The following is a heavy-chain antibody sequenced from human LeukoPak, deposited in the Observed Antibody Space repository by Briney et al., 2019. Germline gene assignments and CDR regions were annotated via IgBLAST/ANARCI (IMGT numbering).Heavy chain of an antibody. D-gene: IGHD3-16*01. J-gene: IGHJ4*02. CDR2: IYNGGT. Sequence: KPSETLSLTCTVSGGSISSDYWSWIRQPAGKGLEWIGRIYNGGTKYNPSLENRVTISLDTSKSHFSLKLTSVTAADTAVYYCARASKVWENLFFNSWGQGTLVTVSS. V-gene: IGHV4-4*07. CDR1: GGSISSDY. CDR3: ARASKVWENLFFNS.